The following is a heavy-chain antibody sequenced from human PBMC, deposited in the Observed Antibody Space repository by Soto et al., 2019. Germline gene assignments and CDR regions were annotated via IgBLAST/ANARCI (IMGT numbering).Heavy chain of an antibody. CDR2: IYYSGST. J-gene: IGHJ3*02. CDR1: GGSISSGGYY. D-gene: IGHD2-15*01. Sequence: QVQLQESGPGLVKPTQTLSLTCTVSGGSISSGGYYWSWIRQHPGKGLEWIGYIYYSGSTYYNPSLKSRVTISVDTSKNQFSLKLSSVTAADTAVYYCARVGIVVVVAATPVRAFDIGGQGTMVTVSS. V-gene: IGHV4-31*03. CDR3: ARVGIVVVVAATPVRAFDI.